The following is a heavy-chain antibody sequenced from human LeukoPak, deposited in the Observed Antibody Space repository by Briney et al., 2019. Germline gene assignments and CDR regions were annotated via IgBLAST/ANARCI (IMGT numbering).Heavy chain of an antibody. J-gene: IGHJ4*02. Sequence: ASVKVSCKASGYTFTGYYLHWVRQAPGQGLEGMGGINPNSGGTNYAQKFQGRVTMTRDTSISTAYMELSRLRSDDTAVYYCARDQGGYYDFRSGLKLWGQGTLVTVSS. CDR2: INPNSGGT. CDR3: ARDQGGYYDFRSGLKL. V-gene: IGHV1-2*02. D-gene: IGHD3-3*01. CDR1: GYTFTGYY.